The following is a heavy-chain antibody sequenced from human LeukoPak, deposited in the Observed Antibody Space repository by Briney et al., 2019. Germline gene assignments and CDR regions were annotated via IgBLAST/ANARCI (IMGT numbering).Heavy chain of an antibody. CDR2: IRYDGSNK. Sequence: GGSLRLSCAASGFTFSSYGMHWVRQAPGKGLEWVAFIRYDGSNKYYADSVKGRFTISRDNSKNTLYLQMNRLRAEDTAVYYCVKTAEFRRYFDYWGQGTLVTVSS. J-gene: IGHJ4*02. CDR1: GFTFSSYG. D-gene: IGHD1-14*01. CDR3: VKTAEFRRYFDY. V-gene: IGHV3-30*02.